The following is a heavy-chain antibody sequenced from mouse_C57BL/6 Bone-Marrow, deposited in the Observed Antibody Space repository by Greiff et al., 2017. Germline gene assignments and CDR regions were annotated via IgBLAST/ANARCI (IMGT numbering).Heavy chain of an antibody. CDR1: GYTFTSYW. V-gene: IGHV1-50*01. Sequence: QVQLKQPGAELVKPGASVKLSCKASGYTFTSYWMQWVKQRPGQGLEWIGEIDPSDSYTNYDQKFKGKATFTVATSSSTAYMPLSSLTSEDSAVSYCARSGPAWFAYWGQGTLVTVSA. J-gene: IGHJ3*01. D-gene: IGHD3-1*01. CDR3: ARSGPAWFAY. CDR2: IDPSDSYT.